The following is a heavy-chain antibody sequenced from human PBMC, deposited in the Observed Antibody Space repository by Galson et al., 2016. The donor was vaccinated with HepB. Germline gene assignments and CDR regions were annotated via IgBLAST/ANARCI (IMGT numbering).Heavy chain of an antibody. D-gene: IGHD1-26*01. J-gene: IGHJ6*03. CDR3: ATSGGSGYYFCIDV. CDR2: VYHSGTT. Sequence: SETLSLTCAVSAASISSDIWWTWVRQSPGKGLEWIGEVYHSGTTYYNPSLKSRVSISVDKSNNQFSLNLSSVTAADTAVYYCATSGGSGYYFCIDVWGKGTTVAVSS. V-gene: IGHV4-4*02. CDR1: AASISSDIW.